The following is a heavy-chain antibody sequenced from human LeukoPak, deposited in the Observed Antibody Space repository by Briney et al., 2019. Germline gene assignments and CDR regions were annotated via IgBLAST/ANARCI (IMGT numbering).Heavy chain of an antibody. CDR2: IIPTFDIA. CDR3: ARDRRGGDAFDI. D-gene: IGHD6-25*01. Sequence: SVKVSCKASGGIFSKYGISWVRQAPGQGLEWMGGIIPTFDIANYAQKFQGRVAISADKSTSTDYMELSSLRSEDTAMYYCARDRRGGDAFDIWGQGTMVTVSS. J-gene: IGHJ3*02. CDR1: GGIFSKYG. V-gene: IGHV1-69*10.